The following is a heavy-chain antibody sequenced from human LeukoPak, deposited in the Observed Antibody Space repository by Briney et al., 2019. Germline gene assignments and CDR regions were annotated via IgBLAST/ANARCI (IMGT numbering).Heavy chain of an antibody. CDR1: GYNFNTYR. J-gene: IGHJ4*02. CDR2: IHPGDSEN. Sequence: GESLKISCKSSGYNFNTYRIGWVRQMPGKGLEWVWIIHPGDSENRYSPSFRGHATISADKSITAAYLQWTSLTASDIAIYSCARRDRSSWSLSSPIGKDSGFDNWGQGTLVTVSS. CDR3: ARRDRSSWSLSSPIGKDSGFDN. D-gene: IGHD6-13*01. V-gene: IGHV5-51*01.